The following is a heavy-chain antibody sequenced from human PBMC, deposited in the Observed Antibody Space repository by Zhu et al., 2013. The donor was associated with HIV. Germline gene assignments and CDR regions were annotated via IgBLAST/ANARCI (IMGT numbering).Heavy chain of an antibody. D-gene: IGHD6-19*01. Sequence: QVQLVQSGAEVKKPGASVKVSCKASGYTFTDDYLHWVRQAPGQGLEWMGVINPSGGSTSYEQKFQGRVTMIRDTSTSTVYMELSSLRSEDTAVYYCAREGQWLVHGGYYLDYWGQGTLVTVSS. CDR1: GYTFTDDY. CDR3: AREGQWLVHGGYYLDY. J-gene: IGHJ4*02. CDR2: INPSGGST. V-gene: IGHV1-46*01.